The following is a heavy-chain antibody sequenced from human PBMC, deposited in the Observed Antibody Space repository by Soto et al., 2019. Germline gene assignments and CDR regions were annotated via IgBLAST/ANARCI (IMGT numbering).Heavy chain of an antibody. D-gene: IGHD3-9*01. CDR1: GGTFSSYA. V-gene: IGHV1-69*13. J-gene: IGHJ6*02. CDR2: IIPIFGTA. CDR3: AREGTYYDILTGPKAGYYYYGMDV. Sequence: GASVKVSCKASGGTFSSYAISWVRQAPGQGLEWMGGIIPIFGTANYAQKFQGRVTITADESTSTAYMELSSLRSEDTAVYYCAREGTYYDILTGPKAGYYYYGMDVWGQGTTVTVSS.